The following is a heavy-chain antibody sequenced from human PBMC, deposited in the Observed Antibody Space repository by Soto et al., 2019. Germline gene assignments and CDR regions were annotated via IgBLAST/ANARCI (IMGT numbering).Heavy chain of an antibody. CDR2: ISGSGGST. CDR1: GFTFSSYA. J-gene: IGHJ4*02. CDR3: AKMLRSDDKKDY. Sequence: PVGSLRLSCAASGFTFSSYAMSWVRQAPGKGLEWVSAISGSGGSTYYADSVKGRFTISRDNSKNTLYLQMNSLRAEDTAVYYCAKMLRSDDKKDYWGQGTLVTVSS. D-gene: IGHD4-17*01. V-gene: IGHV3-23*01.